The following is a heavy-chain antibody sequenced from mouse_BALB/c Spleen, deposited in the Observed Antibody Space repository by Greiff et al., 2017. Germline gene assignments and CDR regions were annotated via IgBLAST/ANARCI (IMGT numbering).Heavy chain of an antibody. CDR2: INPGGGGT. CDR3: ARRRYDVYFDY. Sequence: VQLQQSGAELVRPGTSVKVSCKASGYAFTNYLIEWVKQRPGQGLEWIGVINPGGGGTNYNEKFKGKATLTADKSSSTAYMQLSSLTSDDSAVYFCARRRYDVYFDYWGQGTTLTVSS. V-gene: IGHV1-54*01. CDR1: GYAFTNYL. J-gene: IGHJ2*01. D-gene: IGHD2-14*01.